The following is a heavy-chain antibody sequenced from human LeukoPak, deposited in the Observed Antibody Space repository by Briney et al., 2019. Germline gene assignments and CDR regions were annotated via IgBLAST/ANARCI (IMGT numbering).Heavy chain of an antibody. V-gene: IGHV1-18*01. CDR2: ISAYNGNT. D-gene: IGHD6-13*01. CDR3: ARYSSSSYYYYGMDV. Sequence: ASVKVSCKASGYTFTSYGISWVRQAPGQGLEWMGWISAYNGNTNYAQKLQGRVTMTTDTSTSTAYMELRSLRSDGTAVYYCARYSSSSYYYYGMDVWGQGTTVTVSS. CDR1: GYTFTSYG. J-gene: IGHJ6*02.